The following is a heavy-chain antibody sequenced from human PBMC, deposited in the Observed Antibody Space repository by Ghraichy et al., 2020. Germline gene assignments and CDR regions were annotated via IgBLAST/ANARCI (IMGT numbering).Heavy chain of an antibody. J-gene: IGHJ4*02. V-gene: IGHV1-2*02. D-gene: IGHD5-12*01. CDR3: ARAGDIVATISGY. Sequence: ASVKVSCKASGYTFTGYYMHWVRQAPGQGLEWMGWINPNSGGTNYAQKFQGRVTMTRDTSISTAYMELSRLRSDDTAVYYCARAGDIVATISGYWGQGTLVTVSS. CDR1: GYTFTGYY. CDR2: INPNSGGT.